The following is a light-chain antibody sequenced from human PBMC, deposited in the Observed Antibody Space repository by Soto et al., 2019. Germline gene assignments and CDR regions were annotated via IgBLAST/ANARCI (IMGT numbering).Light chain of an antibody. CDR1: SSDIGGYKY. J-gene: IGLJ2*01. CDR2: DVN. Sequence: QSALTQPASVSGSPGQSITISCTGISSDIGGYKYVSWYQQHPGRVPKLMIYDVNNRPSGVSTRFSRSKSGNTASLTISGLQTEDEADYYCTSYTSGSTLVLFGGGTKVTVL. CDR3: TSYTSGSTLVL. V-gene: IGLV2-14*03.